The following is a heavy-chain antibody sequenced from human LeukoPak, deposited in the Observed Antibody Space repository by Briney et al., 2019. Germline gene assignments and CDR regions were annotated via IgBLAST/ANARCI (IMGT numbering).Heavy chain of an antibody. D-gene: IGHD2/OR15-2a*01. CDR2: IIPIFGTA. V-gene: IGHV1-69*05. CDR3: ARGPRRGWGSSFLGAFDI. J-gene: IGHJ3*02. CDR1: GGTFSSYA. Sequence: ASVKVSCKASGGTFSSYAISWVRQAPGQGLEWMGRIIPIFGTANYAQKFQGRVTITTDESTSTAYMELSSLRSEDTAVYYCARGPRRGWGSSFLGAFDIWGQGTMVTVSS.